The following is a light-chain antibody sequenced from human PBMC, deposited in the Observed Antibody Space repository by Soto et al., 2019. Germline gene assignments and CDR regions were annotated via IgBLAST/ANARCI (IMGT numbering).Light chain of an antibody. J-gene: IGLJ2*01. CDR1: SSNLGAGYD. CDR2: GNR. V-gene: IGLV1-40*01. Sequence: QSVLTQPPSVSGAPGQRVTISCTGNSSNLGAGYDVHWYQQLPGAAPKLVIFGNRNRPSGVPVRFSGSKSGNTASLTISGLQAEDEADYYCCSYAGSNTFVLLGGGTKLTVL. CDR3: CSYAGSNTFVL.